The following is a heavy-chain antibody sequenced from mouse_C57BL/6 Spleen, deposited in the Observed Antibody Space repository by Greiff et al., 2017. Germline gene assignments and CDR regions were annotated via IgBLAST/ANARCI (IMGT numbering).Heavy chain of an antibody. Sequence: VKLQESGAELVKPGASVKLSCKASGYTFTEYTIHWVKQRSGQGLEWIGWFYPGGGSIKYNEKFKDKATLTADKSSSTVYMELSRLTSEDSAVYFCARHEDNEYYGSNPFAYWGQGTLVTVSA. CDR2: FYPGGGSI. D-gene: IGHD1-1*01. V-gene: IGHV1-62-2*01. CDR1: GYTFTEYT. J-gene: IGHJ3*01. CDR3: ARHEDNEYYGSNPFAY.